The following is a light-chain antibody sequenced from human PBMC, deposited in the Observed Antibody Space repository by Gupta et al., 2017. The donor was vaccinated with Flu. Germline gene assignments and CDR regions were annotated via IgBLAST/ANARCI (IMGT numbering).Light chain of an antibody. CDR3: QQSDDTLWA. Sequence: PSSLSASVGDRVTITCRASQNIATFLNWYQQKPGKAPQIVIYAASNLQSGVPYRFSGSGSGTDFTLTISSLQSEDFATYYCQQSDDTLWAFGQGTKVEVK. CDR1: QNIATF. V-gene: IGKV1-39*01. J-gene: IGKJ1*01. CDR2: AAS.